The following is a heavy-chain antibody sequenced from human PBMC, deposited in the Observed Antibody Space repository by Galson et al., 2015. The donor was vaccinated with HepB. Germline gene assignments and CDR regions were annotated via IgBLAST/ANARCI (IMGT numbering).Heavy chain of an antibody. CDR1: GDSNFIYY. Sequence: SETLSLTCAVSGDSNFIYYWTWIRQLPGKVLEWNGSIYSSGRNNYNPSLKIRVTISADTSKKQFSLKLNSVTAADKAVYYCARGWRGTCLRDGFDYWGQGTLVTVSS. D-gene: IGHD2-8*01. J-gene: IGHJ4*02. CDR3: ARGWRGTCLRDGFDY. CDR2: IYSSGRN. V-gene: IGHV4-59*12.